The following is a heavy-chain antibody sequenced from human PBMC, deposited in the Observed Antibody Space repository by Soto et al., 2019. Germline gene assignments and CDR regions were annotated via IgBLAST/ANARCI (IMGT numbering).Heavy chain of an antibody. CDR2: ISAYNGNT. CDR3: ARGDGEQLLYWGTSFDY. J-gene: IGHJ4*02. V-gene: IGHV1-18*01. Sequence: QVQLVQSGAEVKKPGASVKVSCKASGYTFTSYGISWVRQATGQGLEWMGWISAYNGNTNYSQKLQGRVTMTTDTSASTAYMEMRRMRSDVTSVYYFARGDGEQLLYWGTSFDYWGQGTMVSVSS. D-gene: IGHD2-2*02. CDR1: GYTFTSYG.